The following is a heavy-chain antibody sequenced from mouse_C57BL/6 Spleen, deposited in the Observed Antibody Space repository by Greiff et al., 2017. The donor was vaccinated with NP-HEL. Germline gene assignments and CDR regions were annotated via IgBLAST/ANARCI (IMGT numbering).Heavy chain of an antibody. Sequence: QVQLQQSGPELVKPGASVKISCKASGYAFSSSWMNWVKQRPGQGLEWIGRIYPGDGDTNYNGKFKGKATLTADKSSSTAYMQLSSLTSEDAAVYFCARLIGLRGDWGQGTTLTVSS. CDR3: ARLIGLRGD. J-gene: IGHJ2*01. D-gene: IGHD2-4*01. CDR2: IYPGDGDT. CDR1: GYAFSSSW. V-gene: IGHV1-82*01.